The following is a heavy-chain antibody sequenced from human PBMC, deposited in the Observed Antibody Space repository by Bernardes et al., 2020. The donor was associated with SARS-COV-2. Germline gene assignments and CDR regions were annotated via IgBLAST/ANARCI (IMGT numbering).Heavy chain of an antibody. CDR3: TRDPSGTSPA. CDR1: GFSFNTSW. Sequence: GGSLRLSCAASGFSFNTSWMHWVRQVPGPGLVWVSHINSDRSRTNYADSVKGRFTIFRDNAKNTLYLQMNSLRAEDTAVYYCTRDPSGTSPAWGQGTLVTVSS. D-gene: IGHD1-1*01. CDR2: INSDRSRT. J-gene: IGHJ5*02. V-gene: IGHV3-74*01.